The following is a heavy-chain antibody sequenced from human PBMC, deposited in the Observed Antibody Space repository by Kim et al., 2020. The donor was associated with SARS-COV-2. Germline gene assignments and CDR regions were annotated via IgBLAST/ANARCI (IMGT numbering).Heavy chain of an antibody. V-gene: IGHV3-33*06. CDR3: AKDKEPVVTILYDAFDI. CDR1: GFTFSSYG. J-gene: IGHJ3*02. Sequence: GGSLRLSCAASGFTFSSYGMHWVRQAPGKGLEWVAVIWYDGSNKYYADSVKGRFTISRDNSKNTLYLQMNSLRAEDTAVYYCAKDKEPVVTILYDAFDIWGQGTMVTVSS. D-gene: IGHD3-9*01. CDR2: IWYDGSNK.